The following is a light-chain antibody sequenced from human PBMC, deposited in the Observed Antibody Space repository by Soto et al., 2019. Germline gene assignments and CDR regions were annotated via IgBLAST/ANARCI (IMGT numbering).Light chain of an antibody. V-gene: IGLV1-44*01. CDR2: TND. J-gene: IGLJ2*01. CDR1: SSNIGRNA. Sequence: QSVLTQPPSASGAPGQRVTISCPGSSSNIGRNAVNWYRQLPGTAPRLLIYTNDLRPSGVPDRFSASRSGTSASLAISGLQSEDEANFYCATWDDSLDGPVFGGGTQLTVL. CDR3: ATWDDSLDGPV.